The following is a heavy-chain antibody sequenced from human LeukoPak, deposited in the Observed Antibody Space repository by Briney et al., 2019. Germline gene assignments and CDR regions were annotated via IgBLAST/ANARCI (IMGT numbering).Heavy chain of an antibody. CDR3: ARSSPGAGNQIIADY. J-gene: IGHJ4*02. CDR2: ISIDGSRK. D-gene: IGHD1-14*01. CDR1: GFTFSNYA. V-gene: IGHV3-30*04. Sequence: GGSLRLSCAASGFTFSNYAMHWVRQAPGKGLEWVALISIDGSRKYYADSVKGRSTISRDSSENTLYLLMSSLRAEDTAVYYCARSSPGAGNQIIADYWGQGTLVTVSS.